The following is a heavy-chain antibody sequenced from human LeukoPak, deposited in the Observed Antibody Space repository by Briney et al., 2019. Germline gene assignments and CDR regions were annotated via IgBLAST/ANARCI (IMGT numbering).Heavy chain of an antibody. J-gene: IGHJ4*02. CDR3: ARVPVGSSSGEYYFDY. CDR1: GFTFSSYW. D-gene: IGHD6-6*01. Sequence: GSLRLSCAASGFTFSSYWMHWVRQAPGKGLVWVSRINSDGSSTSYADSVKGRFTISRDNAKNTLYLQMNSLRAEDTAVYYCARVPVGSSSGEYYFDYWGQGTLVTVSS. CDR2: INSDGSST. V-gene: IGHV3-74*01.